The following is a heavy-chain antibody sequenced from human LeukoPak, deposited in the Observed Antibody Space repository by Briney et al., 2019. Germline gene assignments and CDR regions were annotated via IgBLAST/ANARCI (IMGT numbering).Heavy chain of an antibody. D-gene: IGHD2-15*01. V-gene: IGHV3-23*01. CDR3: AKGVGYCSGGSCQQFDY. Sequence: QTGGSLRLSCVASGFTFSSYGMTWVRQAPGKGLEWVSAISGSGAGTYYADSVKGRFTISRDNSKNTLYLQMNSLRAEDTAVYYCAKGVGYCSGGSCQQFDYWGQGTLVTVSS. CDR1: GFTFSSYG. CDR2: ISGSGAGT. J-gene: IGHJ4*02.